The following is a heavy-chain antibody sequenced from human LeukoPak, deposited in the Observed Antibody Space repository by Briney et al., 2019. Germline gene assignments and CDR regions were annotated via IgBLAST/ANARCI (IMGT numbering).Heavy chain of an antibody. V-gene: IGHV4-59*01. CDR1: GGSISSYY. Sequence: RTSETLSLTCTVSGGSISSYYWSWIRQPPGKGLEWIGYIYYSGSTNYNPSLKSRVTISVDTSKNQFSLKLSSVTAADTAVYYCARSEYSSSSFFDYWGQGTLVTVSS. CDR3: ARSEYSSSSFFDY. CDR2: IYYSGST. D-gene: IGHD6-6*01. J-gene: IGHJ4*02.